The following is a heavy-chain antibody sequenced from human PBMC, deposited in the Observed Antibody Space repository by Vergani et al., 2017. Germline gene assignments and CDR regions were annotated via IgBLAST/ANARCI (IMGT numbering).Heavy chain of an antibody. D-gene: IGHD3-10*01. CDR3: DRRAVLWFGELVGYYFDY. Sequence: QVQLQESGPGLVKPSQTLSLTCTVSGCSISSGDYYWSWIRQPPGKGLEWIGYIYYSGSTYYNPSLKSRVTISVDTSKNQFSLKLSSVTAADTAVYYCDRRAVLWFGELVGYYFDYWGQGTLVTVSS. V-gene: IGHV4-30-4*08. J-gene: IGHJ4*02. CDR2: IYYSGST. CDR1: GCSISSGDYY.